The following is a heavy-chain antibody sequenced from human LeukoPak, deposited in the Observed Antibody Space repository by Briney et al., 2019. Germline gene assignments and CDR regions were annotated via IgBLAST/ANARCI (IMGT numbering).Heavy chain of an antibody. CDR1: GYSFTSYW. D-gene: IGHD3-10*01. CDR2: IYPGDSDT. J-gene: IGHJ6*02. V-gene: IGHV5-51*01. Sequence: GESLKISCKGSGYSFTSYWIGWVRQMPGKGLEWMGIIYPGDSDTRYSPSFQGQVTISADKSISTAYLQWSSLKASDTAMYYCARHSSNYYGSLKQGSDGMDVWGQGTTVTVSS. CDR3: ARHSSNYYGSLKQGSDGMDV.